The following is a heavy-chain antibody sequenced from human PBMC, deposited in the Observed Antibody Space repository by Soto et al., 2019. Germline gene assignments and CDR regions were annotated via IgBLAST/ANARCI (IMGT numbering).Heavy chain of an antibody. V-gene: IGHV4-39*01. CDR1: GGSISGSSYY. CDR3: ARHGGFKRASAGYEVI. CDR2: VYYTGST. Sequence: QLQLQESGPGLVKPSETLSLTCTVSGGSISGSSYYWGWIRQPPGKWLEWIGSVYYTGSTYYNSSLKSRVNISVDTSKNQFSLRLGSVTAADTTVYYCARHGGFKRASAGYEVIWGQGILVTVSS. J-gene: IGHJ4*02. D-gene: IGHD6-19*01.